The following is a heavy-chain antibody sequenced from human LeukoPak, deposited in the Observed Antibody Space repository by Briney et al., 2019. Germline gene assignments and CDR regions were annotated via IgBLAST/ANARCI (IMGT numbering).Heavy chain of an antibody. D-gene: IGHD1-1*01. Sequence: PGGSLRLSCAASEFSVGSNYMTWVRQAPGKGREWGSLIYSGGSTYYADSVKGRFTISRDNSKNTLYLQMNSLRAEDTAVYYCAKSGRGGIGTIDYWGQGTLVTVSS. V-gene: IGHV3-66*01. J-gene: IGHJ4*02. CDR1: EFSVGSNY. CDR2: IYSGGST. CDR3: AKSGRGGIGTIDY.